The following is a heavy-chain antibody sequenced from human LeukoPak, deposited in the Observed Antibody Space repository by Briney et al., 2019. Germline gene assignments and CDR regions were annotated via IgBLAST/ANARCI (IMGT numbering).Heavy chain of an antibody. CDR1: GFTFSTNA. Sequence: GSLRLSCLTSGFTFSTNAMSWVRQAPGKGLEWVSAISGSGGSTYYADSVKGRFTISRDNSKNTLYLQMNSLRAEDTAVYYCAKWYYDFWSGYSYYYYYGMDVWGQGTTVTVSS. D-gene: IGHD3-3*01. J-gene: IGHJ6*02. CDR3: AKWYYDFWSGYSYYYYYGMDV. V-gene: IGHV3-23*01. CDR2: ISGSGGST.